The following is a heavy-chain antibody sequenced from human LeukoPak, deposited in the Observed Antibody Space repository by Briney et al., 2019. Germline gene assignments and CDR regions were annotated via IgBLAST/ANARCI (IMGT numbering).Heavy chain of an antibody. CDR1: GLKFSDSW. CDR2: IRPDGSED. V-gene: IGHV3-7*01. J-gene: IGHJ5*02. Sequence: GGSLRLSFTASGLKFSDSWMSWVRGPPGRGPEWVANIRPDGSEDYYVDSVKGRFTISRDNAKNSLYLQMNSLRAEDTAVYYCARVIGYLFDPWGQGTLVTVSS. CDR3: ARVIGYLFDP.